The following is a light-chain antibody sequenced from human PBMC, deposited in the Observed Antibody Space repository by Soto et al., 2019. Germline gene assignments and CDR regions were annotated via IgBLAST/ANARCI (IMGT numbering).Light chain of an antibody. CDR1: QSVSSN. Sequence: EIVMTQSPATLSVSPGERASLSCRASQSVSSNLAWYQQKPGQAPRLPIYDASNRATGIPARFSGSGSGTDFTLTISSLEPEDFAVYYCQQRSNWPLTFGGGTKV. CDR3: QQRSNWPLT. J-gene: IGKJ4*01. CDR2: DAS. V-gene: IGKV3-11*01.